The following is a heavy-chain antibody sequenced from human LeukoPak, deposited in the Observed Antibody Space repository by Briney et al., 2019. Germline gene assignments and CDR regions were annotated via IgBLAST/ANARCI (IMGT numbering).Heavy chain of an antibody. D-gene: IGHD1-20*01. J-gene: IGHJ4*02. CDR3: ARLKYNWNDISYYFNY. V-gene: IGHV4-59*04. CDR2: IYYSGST. Sequence: SETLSLTCTVSGGSISSYYWSWIRQPPGKGLEWIGYIYYSGSTYYNPSLKSRVTISVDTSKNQFSLKLSSVTAADTAVYYCARLKYNWNDISYYFNYWGQGTLVTVSS. CDR1: GGSISSYY.